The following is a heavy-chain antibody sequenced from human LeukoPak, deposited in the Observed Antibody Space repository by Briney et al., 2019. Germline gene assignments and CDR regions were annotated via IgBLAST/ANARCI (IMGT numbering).Heavy chain of an antibody. CDR3: ASEDLQAVLGSSWYDFGY. CDR2: ISSSGSTI. V-gene: IGHV3-11*01. Sequence: PGGSLRLSCAASGFTFSDYYMSWIRQAPGKGLEWVSYISSSGSTIYYADSVKGRFTISRDNAKNSLYLQMNSLRAEDTAVYYCASEDLQAVLGSSWYDFGYWGQGTLVTVSS. D-gene: IGHD6-13*01. J-gene: IGHJ4*02. CDR1: GFTFSDYY.